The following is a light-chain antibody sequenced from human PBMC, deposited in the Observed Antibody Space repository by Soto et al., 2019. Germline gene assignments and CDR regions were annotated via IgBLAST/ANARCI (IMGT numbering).Light chain of an antibody. V-gene: IGLV1-44*01. J-gene: IGLJ2*01. Sequence: QSVVTQPPSASGTPGQRVTIPCSGSNSNIGSNTVNWYQQLPGAAPKLLIYSNNQRPSGVPDRFSGSKSGTSASLAITGLQSEDEADYYCAGWDDSLNGVVFGRGTKLTVL. CDR2: SNN. CDR3: AGWDDSLNGVV. CDR1: NSNIGSNT.